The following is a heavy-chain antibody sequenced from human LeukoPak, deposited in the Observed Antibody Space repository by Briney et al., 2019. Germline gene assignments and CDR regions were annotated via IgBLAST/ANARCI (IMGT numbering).Heavy chain of an antibody. J-gene: IGHJ4*02. CDR1: GFTFSSYE. CDR2: ISRSGRTI. V-gene: IGHV3-48*03. D-gene: IGHD6-6*01. CDR3: ARETSRWYSNSSEFDY. Sequence: GGSLRLSCAASGFTFSSYEMNWVRQAPGKGLEWVSYISRSGRTIYYADSVKGRFTISRDNAKNSLYLQMNSLRAEDTAVYYCARETSRWYSNSSEFDYWGQGTLVTVSS.